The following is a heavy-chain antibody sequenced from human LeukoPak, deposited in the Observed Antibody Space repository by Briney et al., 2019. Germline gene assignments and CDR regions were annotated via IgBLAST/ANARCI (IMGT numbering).Heavy chain of an antibody. Sequence: PGGSLRLSCAASGFTFSSYGMSWVRQAPGKGLEWVAFIRYDGSNKYYADSVKGRFTISRDNSKNTLYLQMNSLRAEDTAVYYCAKPPGGGGDYYYYYYMDVWGKGTTVTISS. CDR2: IRYDGSNK. D-gene: IGHD2-21*02. CDR1: GFTFSSYG. V-gene: IGHV3-30*02. CDR3: AKPPGGGGDYYYYYYMDV. J-gene: IGHJ6*03.